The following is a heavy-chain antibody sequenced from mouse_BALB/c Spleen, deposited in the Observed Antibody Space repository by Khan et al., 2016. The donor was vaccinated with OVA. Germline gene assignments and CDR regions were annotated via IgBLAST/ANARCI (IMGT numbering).Heavy chain of an antibody. J-gene: IGHJ4*01. CDR1: GFSLSRYN. D-gene: IGHD2-14*01. CDR2: IWGGGGT. Sequence: QVQLKESGPGLVAPSQTLSSTCTVSGFSLSRYNIHWVRQPPGKGLEWLGMIWGGGGTDYNSALKSRLSISNDNSKSQVFLKMNSLQTDDTAMYYCARAYYRYDGYYDKEYWGQGTSVTVSS. CDR3: ARAYYRYDGYYDKEY. V-gene: IGHV2-6-4*01.